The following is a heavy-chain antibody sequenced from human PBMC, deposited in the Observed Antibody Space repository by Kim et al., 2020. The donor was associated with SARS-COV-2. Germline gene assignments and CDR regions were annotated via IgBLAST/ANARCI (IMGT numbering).Heavy chain of an antibody. D-gene: IGHD5-12*01. Sequence: GGSLRLSCAASGFTFSSYAMSWVRQAPGKGLEWVSAISFSGGSTYYADSVKGRFTISRDTSKNTLYLQMNSLRAEDTAVYYCAKDLGDGYNSDAFDIWGQETMVTVSS. CDR1: GFTFSSYA. CDR2: ISFSGGST. V-gene: IGHV3-23*01. J-gene: IGHJ3*02. CDR3: AKDLGDGYNSDAFDI.